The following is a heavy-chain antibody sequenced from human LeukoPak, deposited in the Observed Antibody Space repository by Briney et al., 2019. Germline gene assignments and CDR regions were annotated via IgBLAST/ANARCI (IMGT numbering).Heavy chain of an antibody. D-gene: IGHD6-13*01. J-gene: IGHJ4*02. CDR1: GFTFSNFA. CDR3: AKDHPFIAAATD. CDR2: IYFPGGTT. V-gene: IGHV3-23*01. Sequence: PGGSLRLSCAASGFTFSNFAMSWVRQAPGKGLEWVSTIYFPGGTTYSADSMKGRFTISRDNSRNTLYLQMNSLRAEDTAVYYCAKDHPFIAAATDWGQGTLVTVSS.